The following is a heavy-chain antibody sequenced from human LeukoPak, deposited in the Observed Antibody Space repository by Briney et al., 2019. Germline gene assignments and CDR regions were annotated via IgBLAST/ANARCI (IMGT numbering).Heavy chain of an antibody. J-gene: IGHJ4*02. V-gene: IGHV3-33*06. CDR2: IWYDGSNK. CDR1: GSTFSSYG. CDR3: AKGSLVGATTPFDY. Sequence: PGRSLRLSCAASGSTFSSYGMRWVRQAPGKGLEWVAVIWYDGSNKYYADSVKGRFTISRDNSKNTLYLQMNSLRAEDTAVYYCAKGSLVGATTPFDYWGQGTLVTVSS. D-gene: IGHD1-26*01.